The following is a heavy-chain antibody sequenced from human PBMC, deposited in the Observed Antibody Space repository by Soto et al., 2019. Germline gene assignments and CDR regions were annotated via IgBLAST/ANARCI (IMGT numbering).Heavy chain of an antibody. Sequence: QVQLVESGGGVVQPGRSLRLSCAASGFTFSSYGMHWVRQAPGKGLEWVAVIWYDGSNKYYADSVKGRFTISRDNSKNTLYLQMNSLRAEDTAVYYCARETRISGGWFDPWGQGTLVTV. J-gene: IGHJ5*02. CDR3: ARETRISGGWFDP. CDR2: IWYDGSNK. CDR1: GFTFSSYG. D-gene: IGHD1-7*01. V-gene: IGHV3-33*01.